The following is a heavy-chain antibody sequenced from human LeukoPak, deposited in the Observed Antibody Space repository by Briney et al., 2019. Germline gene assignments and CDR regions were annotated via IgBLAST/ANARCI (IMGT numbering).Heavy chain of an antibody. CDR3: ARDLGTSGLLGAFDI. CDR2: IRYDGSNK. D-gene: IGHD2-8*01. J-gene: IGHJ3*02. V-gene: IGHV3-30*02. Sequence: GGSLRLSCAASGFTFSSYGMHWVRQAPGKGLEWVAFIRYDGSNKYYADSVKGRFTISRDNSKNTLYLQMNSLRADDTAVYHCARDLGTSGLLGAFDIWGQGTMVTVSS. CDR1: GFTFSSYG.